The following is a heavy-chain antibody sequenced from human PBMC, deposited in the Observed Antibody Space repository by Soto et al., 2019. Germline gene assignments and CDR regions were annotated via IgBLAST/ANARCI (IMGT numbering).Heavy chain of an antibody. V-gene: IGHV3-23*01. CDR3: AKGGQSYDY. CDR1: GFTFSSYA. J-gene: IGHJ4*02. D-gene: IGHD1-26*01. Sequence: GGSLRLSCAASGFTFSSYAMSWVRQAPGKGLEWVSVIGASGVSTYYADSVKGRFTISRDTSKNTLYLQMNSLRAEDTAVYYCAKGGQSYDYWGKGTLIT. CDR2: IGASGVST.